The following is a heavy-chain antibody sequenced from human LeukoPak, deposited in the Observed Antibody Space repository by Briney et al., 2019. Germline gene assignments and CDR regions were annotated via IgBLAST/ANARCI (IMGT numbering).Heavy chain of an antibody. CDR1: GGSISSYY. CDR3: ARQGYSYGYSYYFDY. CDR2: IYYSGST. V-gene: IGHV4-59*01. D-gene: IGHD5-18*01. Sequence: SETLSLTCTVSGGSISSYYWSWIRQPPGKGLEWIGYIYYSGSTNYNPSLKSRVTISVDTSKNQFSLKLSSVTAAGTAVYYCARQGYSYGYSYYFDYWGQGTLVTVSS. J-gene: IGHJ4*02.